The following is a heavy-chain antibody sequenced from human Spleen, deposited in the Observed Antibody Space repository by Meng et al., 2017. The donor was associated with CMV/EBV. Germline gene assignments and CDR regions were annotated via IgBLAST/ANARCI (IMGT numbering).Heavy chain of an antibody. V-gene: IGHV1-69*02. CDR2: ISPILGVA. D-gene: IGHD6-6*01. CDR1: GSIFNTYT. J-gene: IGHJ3*01. CDR3: AATRGAARPEGFDF. Sequence: SVKVSCKTSGSIFNTYTLSWVRNAPGQGLEWMGRISPILGVAVYAQRYQGRVTIVADNSTSTTYMEMSGLTSEDTAMFYCAATRGAARPEGFDFWGQGTMVTVSS.